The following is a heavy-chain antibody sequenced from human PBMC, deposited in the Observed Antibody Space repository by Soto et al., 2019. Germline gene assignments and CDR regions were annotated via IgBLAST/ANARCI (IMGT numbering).Heavy chain of an antibody. D-gene: IGHD6-19*01. CDR3: ARTPSDFKWLVHWFDP. CDR2: IYHSGST. CDR1: GGSISSSNW. J-gene: IGHJ5*02. V-gene: IGHV4-4*02. Sequence: SETLSLTCAVSGGSISSSNWWSWVRQPPGKGLEWIGEIYHSGSTNYNPSLKSRVTISVDKSKNQFSLKLSSVTAADTAVYYCARTPSDFKWLVHWFDPWGQGTLVTVSS.